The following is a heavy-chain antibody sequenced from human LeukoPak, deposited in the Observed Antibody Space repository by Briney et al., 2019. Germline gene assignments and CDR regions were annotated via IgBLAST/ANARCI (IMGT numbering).Heavy chain of an antibody. CDR2: IYYSGST. Sequence: SETLSLTCTVSGGSISSYYWSWIRQPPGKGLEWIGYIYYSGSTNYNPSLKSRVTISVDTSKNQFSLKLSSVTAADTAVYYCATQSGEDYDILTGSPGDAFDIWGQGTMVTVSS. D-gene: IGHD3-9*01. CDR3: ATQSGEDYDILTGSPGDAFDI. CDR1: GGSISSYY. J-gene: IGHJ3*02. V-gene: IGHV4-59*01.